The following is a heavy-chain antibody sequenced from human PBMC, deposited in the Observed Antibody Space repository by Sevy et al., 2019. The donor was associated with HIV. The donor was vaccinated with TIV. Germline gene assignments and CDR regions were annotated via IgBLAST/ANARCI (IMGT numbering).Heavy chain of an antibody. V-gene: IGHV3-23*01. CDR3: ARVDPDIVGGYYYYGMDV. J-gene: IGHJ6*02. CDR2: IFRSGDVT. D-gene: IGHD5-12*01. CDR1: GFTFSSYA. Sequence: GGSLRLSCTASGFTFSSYAMNWVRQAPGKGLEWVSTIFRSGDVTYYADSVKGRFTISRDNSRNTLYLQMNSLRAEDTAVYYCARVDPDIVGGYYYYGMDVWGQGTTVTVSS.